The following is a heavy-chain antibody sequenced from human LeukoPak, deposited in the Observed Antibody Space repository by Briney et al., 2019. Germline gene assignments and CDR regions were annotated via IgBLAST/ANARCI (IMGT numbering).Heavy chain of an antibody. J-gene: IGHJ4*02. CDR1: EFTFSSYA. Sequence: GGSLRLSCAASEFTFSSYAMSWVRQAPGKGLEWVSAISDSGGSTYYADSAKGRFTISRDNSKNTVYLQMNSLRAEDTAVYYCAKDRRACSSSSCYYRFDYWGQGTLVTVSS. CDR3: AKDRRACSSSSCYYRFDY. D-gene: IGHD2-2*01. CDR2: ISDSGGST. V-gene: IGHV3-23*01.